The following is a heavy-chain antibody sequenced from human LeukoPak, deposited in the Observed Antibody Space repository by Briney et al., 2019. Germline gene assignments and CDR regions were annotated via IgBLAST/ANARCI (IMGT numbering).Heavy chain of an antibody. CDR3: ATPPTYYYDSSGY. V-gene: IGHV3-30*04. CDR2: ISYDGSNK. J-gene: IGHJ4*02. D-gene: IGHD3-22*01. CDR1: GFTFSSYA. Sequence: GRSLRLSCAASGFTFSSYAMHWVRQAPGKGLEWVAVISYDGSNKYYADSVKGRFTISRDNSKNTLYLQMNSLRAEDTAVYYCATPPTYYYDSSGYWGQGTLVTVSS.